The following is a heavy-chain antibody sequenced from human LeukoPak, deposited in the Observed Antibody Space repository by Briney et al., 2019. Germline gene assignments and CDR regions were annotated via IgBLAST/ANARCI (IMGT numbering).Heavy chain of an antibody. CDR2: IYYRGST. CDR1: GGSISTSSYY. CDR3: ARVGSGGAWFDF. D-gene: IGHD6-19*01. V-gene: IGHV4-39*07. J-gene: IGHJ4*02. Sequence: SETLSLTCTVSGGSISTSSYYWGWIRQPPGKGLEWIGTIYYRGSTYYNPSLKSRVTISVDTSKNQFSLRLSSVTAADTAVYFCARVGSGGAWFDFWGQGTLVTVSS.